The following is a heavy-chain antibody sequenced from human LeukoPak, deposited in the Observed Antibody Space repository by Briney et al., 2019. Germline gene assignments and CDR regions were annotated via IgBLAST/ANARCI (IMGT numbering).Heavy chain of an antibody. Sequence: SETLSLTCTVPGASISAFHWTWFRQPAGKTLEWIGLIYRSGSTLLNPSLKTRVAMSLDLTKNQLSLRLTSLTAADMAMYDCARKDGDYWGQGTLVTVSS. CDR3: ARKDGDY. V-gene: IGHV4-4*07. CDR1: GASISAFH. CDR2: IYRSGST. J-gene: IGHJ4*02.